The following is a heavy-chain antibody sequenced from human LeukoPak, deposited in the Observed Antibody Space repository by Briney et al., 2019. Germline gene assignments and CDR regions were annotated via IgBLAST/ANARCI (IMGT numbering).Heavy chain of an antibody. CDR3: ARGALIDFWSGLYYFDY. Sequence: GGSLRLSCAASGFTFSSYSMNWVRQAPGKGLEWVSYISSSSSTIYYADSVKGRFTISRDNAKNSLYLQMNSLRAEDTAVYYCARGALIDFWSGLYYFDYWGQGTLVTVSS. CDR1: GFTFSSYS. D-gene: IGHD3-3*01. V-gene: IGHV3-48*01. CDR2: ISSSSSTI. J-gene: IGHJ4*02.